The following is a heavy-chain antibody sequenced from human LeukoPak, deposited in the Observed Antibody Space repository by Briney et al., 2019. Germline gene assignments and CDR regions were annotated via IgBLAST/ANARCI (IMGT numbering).Heavy chain of an antibody. D-gene: IGHD3-10*01. CDR3: ARDHGNYYGSGSYYQFDP. CDR2: ISAYNGNT. V-gene: IGHV1-18*01. CDR1: GYTFTSYG. J-gene: IGHJ5*02. Sequence: ASVKVSCKASGYTFTSYGISWVRQAPGQGLEWMGWISAYNGNTNYAQKLQGRVTMTTDTSTSTAYMELSSLRSEDTAVYYCARDHGNYYGSGSYYQFDPWGQGTLVTVSS.